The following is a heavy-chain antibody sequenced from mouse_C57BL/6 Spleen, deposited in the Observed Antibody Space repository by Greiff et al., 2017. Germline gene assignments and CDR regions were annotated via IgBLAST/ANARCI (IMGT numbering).Heavy chain of an antibody. J-gene: IGHJ2*01. V-gene: IGHV1-74*01. CDR2: IHPSDSDT. CDR3: AIVSGGDYFDY. CDR1: GYTFTSYW. Sequence: HVLVKQPGAELVKPGASVKVSCNASGYTFTSYWMHWVKLRPGQGLKLIGRIHPSDSDTNSNQKFKGKATLTVDKSSSTAYMQLSSLTSEDSAVYYCAIVSGGDYFDYWGQGTTLTVSS. D-gene: IGHD3-2*02.